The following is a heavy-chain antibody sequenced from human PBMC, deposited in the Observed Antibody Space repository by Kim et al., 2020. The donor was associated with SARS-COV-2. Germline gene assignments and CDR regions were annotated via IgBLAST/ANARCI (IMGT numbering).Heavy chain of an antibody. Sequence: DYAVPVKGRFTISRDDSKNTLYLQMNSLKTEDTAVYYCTTDGSSWYGLDPWGQGTLVTVSS. V-gene: IGHV3-15*01. CDR3: TTDGSSWYGLDP. D-gene: IGHD6-13*01. J-gene: IGHJ5*02.